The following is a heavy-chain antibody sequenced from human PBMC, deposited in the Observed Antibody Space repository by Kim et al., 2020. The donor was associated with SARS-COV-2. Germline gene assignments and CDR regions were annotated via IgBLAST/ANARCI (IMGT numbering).Heavy chain of an antibody. CDR2: ISGSGGST. V-gene: IGHV3-23*01. D-gene: IGHD4-17*01. CDR1: GFTFSSYA. Sequence: GGSLRLSCAASGFTFSSYAMSWVRQAPGKGLEWVSAISGSGGSTYYADSVKGRFTISRDNSKNTLYLQMNSLRAEDTAVHYCAKEVGYGDYLLGGFDYWGQGPLVTVSS. J-gene: IGHJ4*02. CDR3: AKEVGYGDYLLGGFDY.